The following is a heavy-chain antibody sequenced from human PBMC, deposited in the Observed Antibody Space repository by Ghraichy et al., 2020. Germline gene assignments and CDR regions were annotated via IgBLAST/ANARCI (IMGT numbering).Heavy chain of an antibody. CDR1: GDSVSSNSAA. J-gene: IGHJ1*01. Sequence: SQTLSLTCAISGDSVSSNSAAWNWIRQSPSRGLEWLGRTYYRSKWYNDYAVSVKSRITINLDTSKNQFSLQLNSVTPEDTAVYYCARELVVNGAPEYFQHWGQGTLVTVSS. CDR2: TYYRSKWYN. V-gene: IGHV6-1*01. CDR3: ARELVVNGAPEYFQH. D-gene: IGHD2-2*01.